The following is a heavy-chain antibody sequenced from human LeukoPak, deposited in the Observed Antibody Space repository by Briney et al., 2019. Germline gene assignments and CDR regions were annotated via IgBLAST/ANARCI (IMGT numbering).Heavy chain of an antibody. CDR2: IYYSGST. J-gene: IGHJ3*02. Sequence: PSETLSLTCTVSGGFITNYYWSWIRQPPGKGLEWIGYIYYSGSTNYNPSLKSRVTISVDTSKNQFSLKLSSVTAADTAVYYCARGFNYYGAFDIWGQGTMVTVSS. CDR1: GGFITNYY. V-gene: IGHV4-59*01. D-gene: IGHD3-3*01. CDR3: ARGFNYYGAFDI.